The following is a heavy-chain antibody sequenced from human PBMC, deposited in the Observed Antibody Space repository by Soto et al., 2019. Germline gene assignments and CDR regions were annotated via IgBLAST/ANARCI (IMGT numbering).Heavy chain of an antibody. V-gene: IGHV1-3*01. CDR3: ARDHYDFWSGYPKASFDP. CDR1: GYTFTSYA. D-gene: IGHD3-3*01. Sequence: ASVKVSCKASGYTFTSYAMHWVRQAPGQRLEWMGWINAGNGNTKYSQKFQGRVTITRDTSASTAYMELSSLRSEDTAVYYCARDHYDFWSGYPKASFDPWGREPWSPSPQ. J-gene: IGHJ5*02. CDR2: INAGNGNT.